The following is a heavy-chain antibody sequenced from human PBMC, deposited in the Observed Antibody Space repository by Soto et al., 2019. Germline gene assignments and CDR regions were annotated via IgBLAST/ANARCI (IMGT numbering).Heavy chain of an antibody. CDR1: GYTFTSYY. D-gene: IGHD3-22*01. CDR2: INPSGGST. Sequence: ASVKVSCKASGYTFTSYYMHWVRQAPGQGLEWMGIINPSGGSTSYAQKFQGRVTMTRDTSTSTVYMELSSLRSEDTAVFYFARDPTQNYYDSSGYYYDYWGQGTLVTVSS. V-gene: IGHV1-46*01. J-gene: IGHJ4*02. CDR3: ARDPTQNYYDSSGYYYDY.